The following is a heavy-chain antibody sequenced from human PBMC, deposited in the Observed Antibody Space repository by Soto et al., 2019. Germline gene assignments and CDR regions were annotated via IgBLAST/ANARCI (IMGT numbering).Heavy chain of an antibody. D-gene: IGHD6-6*01. Sequence: SAKVSCKDSGGTFGSYAMSWVRQAHGQGLEWMGGIIPIFGTANYAQKFQERVTIIGDDPTSTAYMDLSSLRSEDTAVYYCARDLRGIAARPTFAPWGQGTLVTVSS. CDR1: GGTFGSYA. CDR2: IIPIFGTA. CDR3: ARDLRGIAARPTFAP. J-gene: IGHJ5*02. V-gene: IGHV1-69*13.